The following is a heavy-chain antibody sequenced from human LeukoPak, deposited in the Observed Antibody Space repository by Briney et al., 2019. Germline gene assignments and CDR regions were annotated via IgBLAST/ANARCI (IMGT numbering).Heavy chain of an antibody. CDR3: ARPIINYYDSSGYFDY. D-gene: IGHD3-22*01. CDR1: GGSISSYY. V-gene: IGHV4-59*01. J-gene: IGHJ4*02. CDR2: IYYSGST. Sequence: SETLSLTCTVSGGSISSYYWSWIRQPPGKGLEWIGYIYYSGSTNYNPSLKSRVTISVDTSKNQFSLKLSSVTAADTAVYYCARPIINYYDSSGYFDYWGQGTLVTVSS.